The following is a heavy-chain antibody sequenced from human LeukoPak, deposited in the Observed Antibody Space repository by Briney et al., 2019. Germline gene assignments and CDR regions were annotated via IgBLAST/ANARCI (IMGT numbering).Heavy chain of an antibody. Sequence: SETLSLTCTVSGASISSGNYYWSWIRQPAGKGLEWIGRIYSSGSMTYNPTLQSRVTISADTSRNQLSLKLYSVAAADSAMYYCARESDLSNYDRTDYWGQGTLVTVSS. CDR1: GASISSGNYY. CDR2: IYSSGSM. J-gene: IGHJ4*02. CDR3: ARESDLSNYDRTDY. V-gene: IGHV4-61*02. D-gene: IGHD4/OR15-4a*01.